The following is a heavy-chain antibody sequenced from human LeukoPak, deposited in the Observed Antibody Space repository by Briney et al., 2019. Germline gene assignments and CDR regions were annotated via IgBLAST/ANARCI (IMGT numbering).Heavy chain of an antibody. J-gene: IGHJ6*03. CDR3: ARDLVPMVRGDPQRNYYYMDV. CDR1: GFTFSSYA. Sequence: GGSLRLSCAASGFTFSSYAMHWVRQAPGKGLEWVAVISYDGSNKYYADSVEGRITISRDNSKNTLYLQMNSLRAEDTAVYYCARDLVPMVRGDPQRNYYYMDVWGKGTTVTVSS. CDR2: ISYDGSNK. V-gene: IGHV3-30-3*01. D-gene: IGHD3-10*01.